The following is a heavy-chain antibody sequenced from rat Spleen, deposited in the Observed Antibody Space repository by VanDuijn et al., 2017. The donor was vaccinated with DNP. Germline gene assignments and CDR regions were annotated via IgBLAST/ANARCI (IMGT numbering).Heavy chain of an antibody. CDR2: ITYDGSRT. Sequence: EVQLVESGGGLVQSGRSLKVSCAASGFTFSDYNMAWVRQAPKKSLEWVATITYDGSRTYYRDSVKGRFTISRDKAKSTLYLQMDSLRSEDTATYYCTTFEGTNAWGQGTSVTVSS. CDR1: GFTFSDYN. J-gene: IGHJ4*01. D-gene: IGHD1-11*01. CDR3: TTFEGTNA. V-gene: IGHV5S10*01.